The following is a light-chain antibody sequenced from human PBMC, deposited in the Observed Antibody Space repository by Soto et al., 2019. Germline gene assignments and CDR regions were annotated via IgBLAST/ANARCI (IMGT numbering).Light chain of an antibody. CDR3: GTWDNSMSAGVV. CDR2: DNN. Sequence: QSVLTQPPSVSASPGQKVTISCSGTSSNVGSYYVVSYQQLPGTAPKVLIYDNNKRPSGIPDRFSGSKSGTSATLGITGLQTGDEADYYCGTWDNSMSAGVVFGGGTQLTVL. J-gene: IGLJ7*01. CDR1: SSNVGSYY. V-gene: IGLV1-51*01.